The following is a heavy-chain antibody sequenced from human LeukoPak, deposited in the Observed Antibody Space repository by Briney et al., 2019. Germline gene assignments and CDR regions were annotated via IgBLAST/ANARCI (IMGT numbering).Heavy chain of an antibody. CDR2: IYYSGST. Sequence: SETLSLTCIVSGGSISSYYWSWIRQPPGKGLEWIGCIYYSGSTNYNPSLKSRVTISVDTTKNQFSLKLYSVTAADTAVYYCARNPSSGWFAYWGQGTLVTVSS. J-gene: IGHJ4*02. V-gene: IGHV4-59*01. CDR1: GGSISSYY. D-gene: IGHD6-19*01. CDR3: ARNPSSGWFAY.